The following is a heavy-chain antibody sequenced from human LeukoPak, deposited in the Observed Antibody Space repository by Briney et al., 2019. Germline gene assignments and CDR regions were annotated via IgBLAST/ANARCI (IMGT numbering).Heavy chain of an antibody. CDR3: ARDDTYSGFDY. Sequence: PGGSLRLSCAASGFTFSSYGMHWVRQAPGKGLEWVAVISYDGSNKYYADSVKGRFTISRDNSKNTLYLQMNSLRAEDTAVYYCARDDTYSGFDYWGQGTLVTVSS. J-gene: IGHJ4*02. D-gene: IGHD4-11*01. CDR2: ISYDGSNK. CDR1: GFTFSSYG. V-gene: IGHV3-30*03.